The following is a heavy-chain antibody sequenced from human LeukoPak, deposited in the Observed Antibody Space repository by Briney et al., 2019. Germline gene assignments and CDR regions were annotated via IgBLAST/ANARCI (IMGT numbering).Heavy chain of an antibody. CDR2: ISSSSSYI. Sequence: PGGSLRLSCAASGFTFSSYSMNWVRQAPGKGLEWVSSISSSSSYIYYADSVKGRFTISRDNAKNSLYLQMNSLRAEDTAVYYCARIGGNSKDAFDIWGQGTMVTVSS. CDR3: ARIGGNSKDAFDI. J-gene: IGHJ3*02. CDR1: GFTFSSYS. D-gene: IGHD4-23*01. V-gene: IGHV3-21*01.